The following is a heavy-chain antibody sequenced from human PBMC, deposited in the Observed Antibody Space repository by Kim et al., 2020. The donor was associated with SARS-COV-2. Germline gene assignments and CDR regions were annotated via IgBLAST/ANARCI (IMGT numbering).Heavy chain of an antibody. V-gene: IGHV5-51*01. CDR2: IYPGDSDT. Sequence: GESLKISCKGSGYSFTSYWIGWVRQMPGKGLEWMGIIYPGDSDTRYSPSFQGQVTISADKSISTAYLQWSSLKASDTAMYYCARSPGGNRGYYRREHYYYYYGMDVWGQGTTVTVSS. CDR1: GYSFTSYW. J-gene: IGHJ6*02. CDR3: ARSPGGNRGYYRREHYYYYYGMDV. D-gene: IGHD3-22*01.